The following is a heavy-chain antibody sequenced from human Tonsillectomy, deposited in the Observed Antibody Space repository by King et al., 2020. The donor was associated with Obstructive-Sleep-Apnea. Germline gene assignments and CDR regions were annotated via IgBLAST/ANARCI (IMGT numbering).Heavy chain of an antibody. Sequence: VQLVESGAEVREPGASVKVSCKTSGFTFTSYGISWVRQAPGQGLEWRGCSSGYNRKTTYAQKFQGRITLTTDTSTTTVYMELRSLTSDDTAIYYCARDVRSWTEDYWGQGTLVTVSS. V-gene: IGHV1-18*01. CDR2: SSGYNRKT. CDR3: ARDVRSWTEDY. CDR1: GFTFTSYG. D-gene: IGHD6-13*01. J-gene: IGHJ4*02.